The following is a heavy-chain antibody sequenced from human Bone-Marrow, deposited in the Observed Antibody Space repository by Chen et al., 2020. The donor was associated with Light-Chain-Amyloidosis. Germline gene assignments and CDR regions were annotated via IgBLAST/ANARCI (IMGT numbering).Heavy chain of an antibody. CDR1: GASASSDYHY. V-gene: IGHV4-61*01. D-gene: IGHD6-13*01. J-gene: IGHJ4*02. Sequence: QVQLKESGPGLEKPSGTLSPTCTVAGASASSDYHYWTWIRQPPGDRLEWIGYIYYTGSTKYNPSLESRIAISIDTSKNQFSLKVNSVTAADTAVYYCVRRDVRWHIDFWGQGALVTVSS. CDR2: IYYTGST. CDR3: VRRDVRWHIDF.